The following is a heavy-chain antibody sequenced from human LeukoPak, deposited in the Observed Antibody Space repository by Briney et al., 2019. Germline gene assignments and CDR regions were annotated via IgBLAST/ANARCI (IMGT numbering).Heavy chain of an antibody. J-gene: IGHJ5*02. Sequence: GGSLRLSCSASGFTFSSYAMHWVRQAPGKGLEYVSAISSDGGSTYYADSVKGRFTISRDNSKNTLYLQMSSLRAEDTAVHYCVKATPGDSSGYYYPFRSWGQGTLVTVSS. V-gene: IGHV3-64D*09. CDR1: GFTFSSYA. D-gene: IGHD3-22*01. CDR3: VKATPGDSSGYYYPFRS. CDR2: ISSDGGST.